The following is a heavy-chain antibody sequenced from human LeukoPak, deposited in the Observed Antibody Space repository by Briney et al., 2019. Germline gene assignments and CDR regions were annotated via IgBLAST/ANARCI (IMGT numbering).Heavy chain of an antibody. CDR1: GGSISSYY. Sequence: SETLSLTCTVSGGSISSYYWSWIRQPPGKGLEWIGYIYYSGSTNYNPSLKSRVTISVDTSKNQFSLKLSSVTAADTAVYYCARSKLYGSGSYCLDYWGQGTLVTVSS. CDR3: ARSKLYGSGSYCLDY. V-gene: IGHV4-59*01. J-gene: IGHJ4*02. D-gene: IGHD3-10*01. CDR2: IYYSGST.